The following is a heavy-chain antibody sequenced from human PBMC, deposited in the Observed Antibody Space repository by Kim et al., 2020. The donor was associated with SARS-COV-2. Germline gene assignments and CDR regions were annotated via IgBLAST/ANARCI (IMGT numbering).Heavy chain of an antibody. CDR3: ARGDSSSWYLTQPHFAGDY. Sequence: ASVKVSCKASGYTFTGYYMHWVRQAPGQGLEWMGWINPNSGGTNYAQKFQGWVTMTRDTSISTAYMELSRLRSDDTAVYYCARGDSSSWYLTQPHFAGDYWGQGTLVTVSS. V-gene: IGHV1-2*04. CDR2: INPNSGGT. D-gene: IGHD6-13*01. J-gene: IGHJ4*02. CDR1: GYTFTGYY.